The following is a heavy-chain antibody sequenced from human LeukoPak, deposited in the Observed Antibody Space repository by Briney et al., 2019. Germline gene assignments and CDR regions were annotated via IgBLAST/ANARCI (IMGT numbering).Heavy chain of an antibody. CDR3: AVYGDSYYYYGMDV. J-gene: IGHJ6*02. CDR2: IYYSGST. CDR1: GGSISSSSYY. V-gene: IGHV4-39*07. Sequence: SETLSLTCTVSGGSISSSSYYWGWVRRPPGRGLGWVGSIYYSGSTYYNPSLKSRVTISVDTSKNQFSLKLSSVTAADTAVYYCAVYGDSYYYYGMDVWGQGTTVTVSS. D-gene: IGHD4-17*01.